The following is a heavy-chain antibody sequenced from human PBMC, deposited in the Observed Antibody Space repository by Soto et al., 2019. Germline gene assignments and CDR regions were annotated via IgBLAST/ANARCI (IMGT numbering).Heavy chain of an antibody. D-gene: IGHD1-7*01. J-gene: IGHJ4*02. CDR2: SSATGADT. Sequence: EVQLLESGGGLVQPGGSLRLSCAASGFTLSSYRMTWVRQAPGKGLEWVSFSSATGADTYYADSVKGRFTISRDNSKNTLYLQMTSLRADDTAVYYCAKDRRAGGNYGFYSDFWGQGALVIVSS. CDR3: AKDRRAGGNYGFYSDF. CDR1: GFTLSSYR. V-gene: IGHV3-23*01.